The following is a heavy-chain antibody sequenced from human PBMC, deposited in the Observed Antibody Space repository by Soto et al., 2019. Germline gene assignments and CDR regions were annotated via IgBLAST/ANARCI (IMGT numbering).Heavy chain of an antibody. V-gene: IGHV3-74*01. J-gene: IGHJ4*02. CDR2: INSDGSST. CDR3: AREYSSGWTHFDY. Sequence: PGGSLRLSCAASGFTFSSYWLHWVRQAPGKGLVWVSRINSDGSSTSYADSVKGRFTISRDNTKNTLYLQMNSLRAEDTAVYYCAREYSSGWTHFDYWGQGTLVTVSS. D-gene: IGHD6-19*01. CDR1: GFTFSSYW.